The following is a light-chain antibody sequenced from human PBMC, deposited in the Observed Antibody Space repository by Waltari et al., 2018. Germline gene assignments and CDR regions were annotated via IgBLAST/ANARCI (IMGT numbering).Light chain of an antibody. Sequence: SALKKPASMSGSPGQSITGACSGGSSDIGTYALVTWYQPHPGKAPKLIIYGVSERPAGISSRFSAYPSGNTSSLTISGLQALSEADYYCCSFGNSSSFNVVFGGGTKVTV. J-gene: IGLJ2*01. CDR2: GVS. CDR3: CSFGNSSSFNVV. CDR1: SSDIGTYAL. V-gene: IGLV2-23*02.